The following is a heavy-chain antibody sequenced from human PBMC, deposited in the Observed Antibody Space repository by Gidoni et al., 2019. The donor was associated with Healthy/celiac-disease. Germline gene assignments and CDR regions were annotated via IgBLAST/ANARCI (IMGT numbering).Heavy chain of an antibody. CDR3: AHRLSSGSGYNWFDP. J-gene: IGHJ5*02. Sequence: QLTLKESGPTLVKPTQTLTLTCTFSGFSLRTSGVGVGWIRQPPGKALEWIALIYWDDDKRYSTSLKSRLNITKDTSKNQVVLKMTNMDPVYTATYYCAHRLSSGSGYNWFDPWGQGTLVTVSS. V-gene: IGHV2-5*02. D-gene: IGHD6-25*01. CDR2: IYWDDDK. CDR1: GFSLRTSGVG.